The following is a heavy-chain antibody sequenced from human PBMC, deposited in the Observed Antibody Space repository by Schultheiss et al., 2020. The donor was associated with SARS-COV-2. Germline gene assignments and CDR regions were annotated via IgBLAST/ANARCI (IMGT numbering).Heavy chain of an antibody. CDR3: ARDSGYSSGWFFDY. CDR1: GFTFSTDE. CDR2: ISPSGHYI. Sequence: GGSLRLSCAASGFTFSTDEMNWVRQAPGKGLEWVSYISPSGHYIFYADSVKGRFTISRDNAKNSLYLQMNSLRAEDTAVYYCARDSGYSSGWFFDYWGQGTLVTVSS. V-gene: IGHV3-48*03. J-gene: IGHJ4*02. D-gene: IGHD6-19*01.